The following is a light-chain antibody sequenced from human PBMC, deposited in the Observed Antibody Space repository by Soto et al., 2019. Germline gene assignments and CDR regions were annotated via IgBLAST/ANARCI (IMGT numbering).Light chain of an antibody. Sequence: EIVLTQSPGTLSLSPGERATLSCRASQSVSSSYLAWYQQKPGQAPRLLIYGASSRATGIPDRFSGSGSGTDFTLTISRLEPGDFAVYYRQQYGSPYVTFGQRTKV. CDR1: QSVSSSY. V-gene: IGKV3-20*01. J-gene: IGKJ1*01. CDR3: QQYGSPYVT. CDR2: GAS.